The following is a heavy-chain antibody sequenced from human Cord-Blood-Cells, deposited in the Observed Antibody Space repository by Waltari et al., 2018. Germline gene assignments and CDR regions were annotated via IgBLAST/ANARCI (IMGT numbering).Heavy chain of an antibody. CDR1: GYTFTGYY. CDR2: INPNSGGT. V-gene: IGHV1-2*02. Sequence: QVQLVQSGAEVKKPGASVKVSCKASGYTFTGYYMHWVRQAPGQGLEWMGWINPNSGGTNYAQKFQGRVTMTRDTSISTAYMELSRLRSDDTAVYYCARDRGYSSGWEAFDIWRQGTMVTVSS. CDR3: ARDRGYSSGWEAFDI. J-gene: IGHJ3*02. D-gene: IGHD6-19*01.